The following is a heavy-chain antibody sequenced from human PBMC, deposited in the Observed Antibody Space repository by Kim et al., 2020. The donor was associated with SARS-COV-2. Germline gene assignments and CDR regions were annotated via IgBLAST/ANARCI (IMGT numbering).Heavy chain of an antibody. CDR2: IYYSGST. CDR3: ARDRRAWSHMVRGVETSYYYYYGMDV. V-gene: IGHV4-59*13. Sequence: SETLSLTCTVSGGSISSYYWSWIRQPPGKGLEWIGYIYYSGSTNYNPSLKSRVTISVDTSKNQFSLKLSSVTAADTAVYYCARDRRAWSHMVRGVETSYYYYYGMDVWGQGTTVTVSS. CDR1: GGSISSYY. D-gene: IGHD3-10*01. J-gene: IGHJ6*02.